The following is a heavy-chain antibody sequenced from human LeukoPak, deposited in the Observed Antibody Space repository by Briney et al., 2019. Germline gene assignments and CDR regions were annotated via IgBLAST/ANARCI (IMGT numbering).Heavy chain of an antibody. J-gene: IGHJ6*02. D-gene: IGHD3-10*01. CDR3: ARVRLLWFGELSVPYYYYGMDV. V-gene: IGHV4-59*12. CDR1: GGSISSYY. Sequence: SETLSLTCTVSGGSISSYYWSWIRQPPGKGLEWIGYIYYSGSANYNPSLKSRVTISVDTSKNQFSLKLSSVTAADTAVYYCARVRLLWFGELSVPYYYYGMDVWGQGTTVTVSS. CDR2: IYYSGSA.